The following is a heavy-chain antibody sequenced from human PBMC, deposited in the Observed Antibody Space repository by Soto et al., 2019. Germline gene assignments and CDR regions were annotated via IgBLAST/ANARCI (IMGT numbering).Heavy chain of an antibody. V-gene: IGHV4-59*01. J-gene: IGHJ4*02. D-gene: IGHD1-26*01. CDR1: GGSISSYY. Sequence: SETLSLTCTVSGGSISSYYWSWIRQPPGKGLEWIGYIYYSGSTNYNPSLKSRVTISVDTSKNQFSLKLSSVTAADTAVYYCARVSGREVFDYWGQGTLVTVSS. CDR3: ARVSGREVFDY. CDR2: IYYSGST.